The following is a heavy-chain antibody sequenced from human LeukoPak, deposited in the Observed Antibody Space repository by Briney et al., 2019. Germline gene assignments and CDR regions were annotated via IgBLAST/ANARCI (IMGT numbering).Heavy chain of an antibody. J-gene: IGHJ4*02. CDR1: GDSVSSNSAA. Sequence: SQTLSLTCAISGDSVSSNSAAWNWIRQSPSRGLEWLGRTYYRSKWYNDYAVSVKSRITINPDKSKNQFSLQLNSATPEDTAVYCCARGLYSSSEGYFDYWGQGTLVTVSS. CDR2: TYYRSKWYN. CDR3: ARGLYSSSEGYFDY. V-gene: IGHV6-1*01. D-gene: IGHD6-6*01.